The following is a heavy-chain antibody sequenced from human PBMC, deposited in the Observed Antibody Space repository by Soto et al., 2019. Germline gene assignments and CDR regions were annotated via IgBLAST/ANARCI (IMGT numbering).Heavy chain of an antibody. D-gene: IGHD6-13*01. V-gene: IGHV1-69*01. J-gene: IGHJ4*02. Sequence: QVQLVQSGAEVKKPGSSVKVSCKASGGTFSSYAIGWVRQAPGQGLEWMGGIIPIFGTANYAQKFQGRVTITADESTSTAYMELSSLRSEDTAVYYCARGLEDQKAAAGPYFDYWGQGTLVTVSS. CDR3: ARGLEDQKAAAGPYFDY. CDR2: IIPIFGTA. CDR1: GGTFSSYA.